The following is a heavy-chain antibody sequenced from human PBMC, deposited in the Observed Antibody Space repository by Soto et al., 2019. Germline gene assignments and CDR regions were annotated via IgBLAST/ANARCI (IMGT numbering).Heavy chain of an antibody. Sequence: GGSLRLSCSASGFTFSSYAMHWVRQAPGKGLEWVAVISYGGSNKYYADSVKGRFTISRDNSKDTLYLQMNSLRAEDTAVYYCARGSIGPPGYWGQGTLVTVS. CDR3: ARGSIGPPGY. D-gene: IGHD3-16*02. V-gene: IGHV3-30-3*01. CDR1: GFTFSSYA. CDR2: ISYGGSNK. J-gene: IGHJ4*02.